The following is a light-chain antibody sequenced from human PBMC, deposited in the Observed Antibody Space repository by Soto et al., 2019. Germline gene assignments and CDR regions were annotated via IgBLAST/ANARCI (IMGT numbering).Light chain of an antibody. CDR1: QSVRSY. V-gene: IGKV3-11*01. CDR2: GAS. CDR3: QQRRSWQVT. Sequence: EIVMTQSPATLSVSPGERATLSCRASQSVRSYLAWYQQKPGQAPRLLIYGASKRATGIPARFSGSGSGTNFTLTISSLEPEDFAVYYCQQRRSWQVTFGQGTRLEIK. J-gene: IGKJ5*01.